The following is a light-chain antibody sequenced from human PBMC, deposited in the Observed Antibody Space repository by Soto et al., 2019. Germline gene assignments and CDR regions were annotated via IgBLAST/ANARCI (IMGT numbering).Light chain of an antibody. J-gene: IGKJ4*01. Sequence: EVVVTQSPATLSVSPGERATLSCRASQPVNSNLAWYPQKPGQAPRLLIYSASTRATGIPARFSGSGSGTEFTLTISSLQSEDFAVYYCQQFNNWPLTFGGGTKVEIK. CDR1: QPVNSN. V-gene: IGKV3-15*01. CDR2: SAS. CDR3: QQFNNWPLT.